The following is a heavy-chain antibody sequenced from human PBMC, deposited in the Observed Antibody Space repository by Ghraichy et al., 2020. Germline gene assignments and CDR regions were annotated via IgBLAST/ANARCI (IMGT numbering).Heavy chain of an antibody. Sequence: SETLSLTCAVSGGSISSGGYSWSWIRQPPGKGLEWIGYIYHSGSTYYNPSLKSRVTISVDRSKNQFSLKLSSVTAADTAVYYCARDLDGDYAYWGQGTLVTVSS. D-gene: IGHD4-17*01. V-gene: IGHV4-30-2*01. CDR1: GGSISSGGYS. CDR3: ARDLDGDYAY. CDR2: IYHSGST. J-gene: IGHJ4*02.